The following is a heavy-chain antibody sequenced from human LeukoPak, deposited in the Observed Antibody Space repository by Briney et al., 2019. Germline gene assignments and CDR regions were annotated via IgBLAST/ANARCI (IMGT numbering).Heavy chain of an antibody. J-gene: IGHJ4*02. D-gene: IGHD3/OR15-3a*01. CDR1: GFTFSSYA. CDR3: AKDLKLISAPSG. CDR2: ISDSGGST. V-gene: IGHV3-23*01. Sequence: PGGSLRLSCAASGFTFSSYAMSWVRQAPGKGLEWVSGISDSGGSTYYADSVKGRFTISRDNSKNTLYLQMNSLRAEDTAVYYCAKDLKLISAPSGWGRGTLLTVSS.